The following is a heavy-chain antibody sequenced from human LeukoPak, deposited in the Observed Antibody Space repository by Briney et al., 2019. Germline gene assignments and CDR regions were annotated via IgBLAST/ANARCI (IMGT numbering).Heavy chain of an antibody. CDR3: ARDSSYVEVYGMDV. D-gene: IGHD5-18*01. CDR2: IWYDGGNK. J-gene: IGHJ6*02. CDR1: GFTFSSYG. V-gene: IGHV3-33*08. Sequence: GGSLRLSCAASGFTFSSYGMHWVRQAPGKGLEWVAVIWYDGGNKYYADSVKGRFTISRDNSKNTLYLQMNSLRAEDTAVYYCARDSSYVEVYGMDVWGQGTLVTVSS.